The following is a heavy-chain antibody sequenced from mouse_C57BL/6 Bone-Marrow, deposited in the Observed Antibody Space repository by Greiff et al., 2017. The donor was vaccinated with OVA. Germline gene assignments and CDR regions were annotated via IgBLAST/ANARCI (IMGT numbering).Heavy chain of an antibody. CDR1: GFNIKDDY. D-gene: IGHD1-1*01. CDR3: TTNYGNY. Sequence: EVQLQQSGAELVRPGASVKLSCTASGFNIKDDYMHWVKQRPEQGLEWIGWIDPENGDTEYASKFQGKAPITADTSSNTAYLQLSSLTSEDTAVYYCTTNYGNYWGQGTTLTVSS. V-gene: IGHV14-4*01. J-gene: IGHJ2*01. CDR2: IDPENGDT.